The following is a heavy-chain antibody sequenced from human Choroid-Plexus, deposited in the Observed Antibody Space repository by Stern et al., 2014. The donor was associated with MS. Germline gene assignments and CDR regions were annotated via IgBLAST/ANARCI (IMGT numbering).Heavy chain of an antibody. CDR3: ASWVGARRRRFDY. V-gene: IGHV4-39*01. CDR1: GGPISSSSYY. CDR2: IHYTGST. D-gene: IGHD1-26*01. Sequence: QVQLQESGPGLVKPSETLSLTCTVSGGPISSSSYYWGWIRQPPGKGLEWIGTIHYTGSTNYHPSLKSRVTFFVDMSRNQFSLQLGSVTAADTAVYYCASWVGARRRRFDYWGQGTLVTVSS. J-gene: IGHJ4*02.